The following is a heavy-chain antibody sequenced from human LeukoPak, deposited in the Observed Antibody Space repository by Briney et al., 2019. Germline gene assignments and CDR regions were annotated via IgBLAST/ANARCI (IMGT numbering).Heavy chain of an antibody. CDR2: IIPIFGTA. CDR1: GGTFSSYA. J-gene: IGHJ4*02. CDR3: ARGGSTVVTSRFDY. D-gene: IGHD4-23*01. Sequence: SVKLSCKAAGGTFSSYAISWVRQAPGQGLEWMGGIIPIFGTANYGQKFQGRVTITTDESTSTAYMELSSLRSEDTAVYYCARGGSTVVTSRFDYWGQGTLVTVSS. V-gene: IGHV1-69*05.